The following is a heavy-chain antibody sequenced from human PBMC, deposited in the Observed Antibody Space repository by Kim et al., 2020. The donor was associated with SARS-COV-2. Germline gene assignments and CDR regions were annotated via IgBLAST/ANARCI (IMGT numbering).Heavy chain of an antibody. Sequence: GGSLRLSCAASGFTFSSYSMNWVRQAPGKGLEWVSSISSSSSYIYYADSVKGRFTISRDNAKNSLYLQMNSLRAEDTAVYYCARGGYYDSSGYTFDYWGQGTLVTVSS. J-gene: IGHJ4*02. CDR1: GFTFSSYS. D-gene: IGHD3-22*01. V-gene: IGHV3-21*01. CDR3: ARGGYYDSSGYTFDY. CDR2: ISSSSSYI.